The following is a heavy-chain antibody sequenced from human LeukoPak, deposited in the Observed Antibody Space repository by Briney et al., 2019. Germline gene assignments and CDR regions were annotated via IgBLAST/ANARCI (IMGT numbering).Heavy chain of an antibody. J-gene: IGHJ6*03. Sequence: PSETLSLTCAVYGGSFSGYYWSWIRQPPGKGLEWIGEINHSGSTNYNPSLKSRVTISVDTSKNQFSLKLSSVTAADTAVYYCARDRITIFGVGIYMDVWGKGTTAIVSS. V-gene: IGHV4-34*01. CDR3: ARDRITIFGVGIYMDV. CDR2: INHSGST. D-gene: IGHD3-3*01. CDR1: GGSFSGYY.